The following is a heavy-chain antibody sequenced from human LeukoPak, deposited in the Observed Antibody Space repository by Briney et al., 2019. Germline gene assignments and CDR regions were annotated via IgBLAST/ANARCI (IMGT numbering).Heavy chain of an antibody. D-gene: IGHD3-9*01. J-gene: IGHJ4*02. CDR1: GYTFTSYG. CDR3: ARDVRYFDWLSPDY. Sequence: ASVKVSCKASGYTFTSYGITWVRQAPGQGLEWMGWISAYNDNTNYAQKLQGRVTMTTDTSTSTAYMELRSLSSDDTAVYYCARDVRYFDWLSPDYWGQGTLVTVSS. V-gene: IGHV1-18*01. CDR2: ISAYNDNT.